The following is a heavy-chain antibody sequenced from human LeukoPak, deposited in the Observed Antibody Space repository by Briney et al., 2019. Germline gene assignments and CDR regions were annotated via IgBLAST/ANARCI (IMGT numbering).Heavy chain of an antibody. CDR1: GFTVRNNY. CDR2: IYPSGGT. Sequence: GGSLRLSCAASGFTVRNNYMSWVRQAPGRGLEWVSVIYPSGGTYYADSVKGRFTISRDNSKNTLYFQMNNLRAEDTAVYYCAREETGLHYYDSSGYQQHFYFEYWGQGTLVTVSS. D-gene: IGHD3-22*01. V-gene: IGHV3-53*01. CDR3: AREETGLHYYDSSGYQQHFYFEY. J-gene: IGHJ4*02.